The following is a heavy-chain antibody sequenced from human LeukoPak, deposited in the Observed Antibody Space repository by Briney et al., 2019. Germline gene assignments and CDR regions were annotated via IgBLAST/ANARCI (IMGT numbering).Heavy chain of an antibody. CDR1: GFTFSSYA. V-gene: IGHV3-23*01. D-gene: IGHD4-17*01. Sequence: GGSLRLSCAASGFTFSSYAMSWVRQAPGKGLECISGFSGSGGSTYYADSVKGRFTISIDNSKNTLYLQMNSLRAEDTAVYYCAKDRLRATLTSFDYWGQGTLVTVSS. CDR3: AKDRLRATLTSFDY. CDR2: FSGSGGST. J-gene: IGHJ4*02.